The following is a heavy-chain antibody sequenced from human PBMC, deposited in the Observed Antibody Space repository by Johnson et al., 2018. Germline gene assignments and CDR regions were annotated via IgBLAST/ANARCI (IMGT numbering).Heavy chain of an antibody. CDR2: IWYDGNNK. CDR1: GFTFSSYG. D-gene: IGHD1-1*01. Sequence: QVQLVESGGGVVQPGTSLRLSCVASGFTFSSYGMHWVRQAPGKGLEWVAVIWYDGNNKYYADSVKGRFTISRDNSKETQYLQMNSLRDEDTAVYYCARGNWNSYHGMDVWGQGTTVTVSS. CDR3: ARGNWNSYHGMDV. J-gene: IGHJ6*02. V-gene: IGHV3-33*01.